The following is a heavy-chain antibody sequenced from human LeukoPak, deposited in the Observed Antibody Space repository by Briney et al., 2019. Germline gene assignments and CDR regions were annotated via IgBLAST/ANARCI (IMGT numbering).Heavy chain of an antibody. CDR2: INAGNGNT. V-gene: IGHV1-3*01. D-gene: IGHD3-22*01. CDR3: ASGYYDSSGYYFRSEAFDI. CDR1: GYTFTSYA. Sequence: ASVKVSCKASGYTFTSYAMHWVRQAPGQRLEWMGWINAGNGNTKYSQKFQGRVTITRDTSASTAYMELSSLRSEDTAVYYCASGYYDSSGYYFRSEAFDIWGQGTMVTVSS. J-gene: IGHJ3*02.